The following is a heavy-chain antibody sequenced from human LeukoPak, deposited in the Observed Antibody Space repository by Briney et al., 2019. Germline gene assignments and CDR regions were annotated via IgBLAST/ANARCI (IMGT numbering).Heavy chain of an antibody. CDR3: ARHDGGHSCFDY. Sequence: GESLKISCKASGYSFRNQWIGWVRQMPGKGLEWMGIIYPADSDTRYSPSFQGQVTISADKSINTAYLQWNSLKASDTAMYYCARHDGGHSCFDYWGQGTLVTVSS. CDR1: GYSFRNQW. J-gene: IGHJ4*02. CDR2: IYPADSDT. V-gene: IGHV5-51*01. D-gene: IGHD3-10*01.